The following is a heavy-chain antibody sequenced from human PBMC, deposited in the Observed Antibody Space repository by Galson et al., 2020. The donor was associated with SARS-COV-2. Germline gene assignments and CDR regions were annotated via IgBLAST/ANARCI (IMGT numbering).Heavy chain of an antibody. V-gene: IGHV3-48*02. CDR3: ATEAHDY. Sequence: GKGLEWVSYITSSSTTIYYADSVKGRFTISRDNAKNSLYLQMSSLRDEDTAVYYCATEAHDYWGQGTLVTVSS. J-gene: IGHJ4*02. CDR2: ITSSSTTI.